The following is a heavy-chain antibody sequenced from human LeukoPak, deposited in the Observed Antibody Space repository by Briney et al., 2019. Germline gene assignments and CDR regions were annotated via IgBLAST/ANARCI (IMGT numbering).Heavy chain of an antibody. CDR2: LSGGSSYI. CDR1: GFIFSTYS. J-gene: IGHJ4*02. CDR3: ARGMGSSWPGGSYYFDY. Sequence: PGGSLRLSCAASGFIFSTYSMNWVRQAPGKGLEWVSSLSGGSSYIYYADSVKGRFTISRDNAKNSLYLQMSSLRAEDTAVYYCARGMGSSWPGGSYYFDYWGQGTLVTVSS. V-gene: IGHV3-21*01. D-gene: IGHD6-13*01.